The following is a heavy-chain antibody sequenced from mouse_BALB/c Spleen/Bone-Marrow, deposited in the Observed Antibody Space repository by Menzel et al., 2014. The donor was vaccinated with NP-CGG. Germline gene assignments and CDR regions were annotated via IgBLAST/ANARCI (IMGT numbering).Heavy chain of an antibody. CDR3: ARKYGDY. V-gene: IGHV1-80*01. CDR2: IYPGDGET. J-gene: IGHJ2*01. CDR1: GYPYSSYW. D-gene: IGHD2-10*02. Sequence: QVQLQQSGAELVRPGPSVKISCKASGYPYSSYWMNWVKQRPGQGLEWIGQIYPGDGETNYNGKFKGNATLTADKSSSTAYMQLISLTSEDSAVYFCARKYGDYWGQGTTLTVSS.